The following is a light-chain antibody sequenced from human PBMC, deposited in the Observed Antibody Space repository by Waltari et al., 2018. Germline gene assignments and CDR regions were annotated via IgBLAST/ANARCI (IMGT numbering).Light chain of an antibody. J-gene: IGLJ3*02. V-gene: IGLV8-61*01. CDR2: KAN. CDR3: LLYMGSGIWV. Sequence: QTVVTQEPSLSVSAGGTVTLTCALSSGSLSSTSYASWYQQRPGQTPRTLVYKANIRSSGVTDRFSGSVLGNKAVLIITGAQAEDESTYYCLLYMGSGIWVFGGGTKLTVL. CDR1: SGSLSSTSY.